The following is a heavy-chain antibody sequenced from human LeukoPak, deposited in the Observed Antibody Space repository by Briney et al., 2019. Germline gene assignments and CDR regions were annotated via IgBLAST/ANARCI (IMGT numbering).Heavy chain of an antibody. D-gene: IGHD6-13*01. CDR3: AKEGSSWYRYYFDY. CDR1: GFTFSSYG. CDR2: IRYDGSNK. J-gene: IGHJ4*02. V-gene: IGHV3-30*02. Sequence: GGSLRLSCAASGFTFSSYGMHWVRQAPGKGLEWVAFIRYDGSNKYYADSVKGRFTISRDNSKNTLYLQMNSLRAEDTAVYYCAKEGSSWYRYYFDYWGQGTLVTVSS.